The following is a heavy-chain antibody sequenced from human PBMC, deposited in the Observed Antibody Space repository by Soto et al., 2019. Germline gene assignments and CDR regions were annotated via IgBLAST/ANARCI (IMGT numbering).Heavy chain of an antibody. CDR3: AKSRGVDNYYYGMDV. J-gene: IGHJ6*02. D-gene: IGHD3-10*01. V-gene: IGHV3-30*18. Sequence: PWGSLSLSCVVSGLSFGSYGMHWVRQAPGKGLEWVALISYDGSKKYYMDSVKGRFTISRDNSLGTLFLQMISLRPEDTAVYYCAKSRGVDNYYYGMDVWGQGTTVTVSS. CDR2: ISYDGSKK. CDR1: GLSFGSYG.